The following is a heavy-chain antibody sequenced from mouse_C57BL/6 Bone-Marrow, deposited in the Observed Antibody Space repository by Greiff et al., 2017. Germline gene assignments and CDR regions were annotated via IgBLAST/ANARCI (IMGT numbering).Heavy chain of an antibody. D-gene: IGHD2-3*01. V-gene: IGHV1-80*01. Sequence: VQLQQSGAELVKPGASVKISCKASGYAFSSYCMNWVKQRPGKGLEWIGQIYPGDGDTNYNGKFKGKATLTADKSSSTAYMQLSSLTSEDSAVYFCARAGFDDGYYWFAYWGQGTLVTVSA. CDR1: GYAFSSYC. CDR3: ARAGFDDGYYWFAY. CDR2: IYPGDGDT. J-gene: IGHJ3*01.